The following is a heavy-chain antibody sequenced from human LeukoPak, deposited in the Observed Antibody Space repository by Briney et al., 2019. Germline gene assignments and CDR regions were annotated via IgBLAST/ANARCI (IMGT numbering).Heavy chain of an antibody. V-gene: IGHV3-33*01. CDR2: IWNDGSNK. Sequence: TGGSLRLSCAASGFTFSSFGMHWVRQAPGKGLEWVTIIWNDGSNKYYADSVKGRFTISRDKSKNTLYLQMDSLRAEDTAVYYCVRGNQGDGYHYFYNWFDPWGQGTLVTVSS. D-gene: IGHD5-24*01. CDR1: GFTFSSFG. CDR3: VRGNQGDGYHYFYNWFDP. J-gene: IGHJ5*02.